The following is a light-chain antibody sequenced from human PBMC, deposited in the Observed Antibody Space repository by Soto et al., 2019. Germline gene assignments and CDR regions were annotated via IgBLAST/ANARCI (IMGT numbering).Light chain of an antibody. Sequence: DIQMTQFPSSVSASVGDRVTITCRASQAIDTWLAWYQQKPGKAPMILISAATSLERGVPSRFRVSGSGTDFTLTIDSLQPEDFSTYYCQQATGFPFTFGPGTKVDI. CDR3: QQATGFPFT. CDR2: AAT. J-gene: IGKJ3*01. V-gene: IGKV1-12*01. CDR1: QAIDTW.